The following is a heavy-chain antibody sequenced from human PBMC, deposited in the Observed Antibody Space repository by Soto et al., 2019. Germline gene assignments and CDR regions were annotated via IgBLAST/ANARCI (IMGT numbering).Heavy chain of an antibody. CDR1: GFTFSDYY. V-gene: IGHV3-11*05. J-gene: IGHJ4*02. CDR2: ISSSSSYT. Sequence: PGGSLRLSCAASGFTFSDYYMSWIRQAPGKGLEWVSYISSSSSYTNYADSVKGRFTISRDNSKNTLYLQMNSLRAEDTAVYYCAKDPEHKNYYFWSGYYHGYYFNHWGQEPLVTFSS. CDR3: AKDPEHKNYYFWSGYYHGYYFNH. D-gene: IGHD3-3*01.